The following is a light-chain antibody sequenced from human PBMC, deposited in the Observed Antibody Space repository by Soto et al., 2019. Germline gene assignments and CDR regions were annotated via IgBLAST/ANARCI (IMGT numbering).Light chain of an antibody. V-gene: IGKV1-5*01. J-gene: IGKJ1*01. CDR3: QQYNSYSPA. Sequence: DIQMTQSPSTLSASVGDRVTITCQASHDISNYLNWYQQRPGKAPKLLIYDASSLQSGVPSRFSGSGSGTEFTLTISSLQPDDFATYYCQQYNSYSPAFGQGTKVDIK. CDR2: DAS. CDR1: HDISNY.